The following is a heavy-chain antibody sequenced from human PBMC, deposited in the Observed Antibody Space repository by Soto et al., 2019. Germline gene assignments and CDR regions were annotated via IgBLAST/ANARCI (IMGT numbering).Heavy chain of an antibody. CDR1: GGSISTSSYY. J-gene: IGHJ4*02. V-gene: IGHV4-39*01. CDR2: IYYSGST. Sequence: LSLTCTVSGGSISTSSYYWGWIRQPPGKGLEWIGSIYYSGSTYYNPSLKSRVTISADTSKNQFSLKLSSVTAADTAVYYRARLKAAAGGNRAYWGQGTLVTVSS. D-gene: IGHD6-13*01. CDR3: ARLKAAAGGNRAY.